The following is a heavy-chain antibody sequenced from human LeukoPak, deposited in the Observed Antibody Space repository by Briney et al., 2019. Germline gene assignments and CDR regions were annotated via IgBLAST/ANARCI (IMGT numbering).Heavy chain of an antibody. CDR2: IFYSGST. V-gene: IGHV4-39*07. Sequence: PSETLSLICTVSGGSISTSNYYWGWLRQPPGKGLEWIGNIFYSGSTYYSPSLRSRVTISLDTSRNQFSLKLNSVTAADTAVYYCARDGSTMVRGALDYWGQGTLVTVSS. J-gene: IGHJ4*02. CDR1: GGSISTSNYY. D-gene: IGHD3-10*01. CDR3: ARDGSTMVRGALDY.